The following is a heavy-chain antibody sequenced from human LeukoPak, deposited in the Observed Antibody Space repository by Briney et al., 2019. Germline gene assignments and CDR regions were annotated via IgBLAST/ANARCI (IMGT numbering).Heavy chain of an antibody. CDR2: ISYDGSNK. V-gene: IGHV3-30-3*01. CDR1: GFTFSSYA. J-gene: IGHJ4*02. Sequence: GGSLRLSCAASGFTFSSYAMHWVRQAPGKGLEWVAVISYDGSNKYYAGSVKGRFTISRDNSKNTLYLQMNSLRAEDTAVYYCARVLAVAATGDYWGQGTLVTVSS. D-gene: IGHD6-19*01. CDR3: ARVLAVAATGDY.